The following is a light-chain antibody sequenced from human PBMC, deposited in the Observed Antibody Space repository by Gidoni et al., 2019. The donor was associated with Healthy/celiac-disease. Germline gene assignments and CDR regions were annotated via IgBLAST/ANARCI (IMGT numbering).Light chain of an antibody. CDR3: QQRSNWLEIT. J-gene: IGKJ5*01. CDR1: QSVSSY. Sequence: IVFTQSPSPLSLSTGERATLSCSASQSVSSYLAWYQQKPGQAPRLLIYHASNRATGIPARFSCSGSGTDFTLTISSLEPEDFAVYDCQQRSNWLEITFGQGTRLEIK. CDR2: HAS. V-gene: IGKV3-11*01.